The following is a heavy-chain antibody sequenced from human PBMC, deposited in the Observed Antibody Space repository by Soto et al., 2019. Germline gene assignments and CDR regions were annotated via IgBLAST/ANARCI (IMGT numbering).Heavy chain of an antibody. V-gene: IGHV4-59*01. Sequence: SETLSLTCTVSGGSISSYYWSWIRQPPGKGLEWIGYIYYSGSTNYNPSLKSRVTISVDTSKNQFSLKLSSVTAADTAVYYCARAYYDFWSGYYRDYYHYGMDVWGQGTTVTVSS. CDR3: ARAYYDFWSGYYRDYYHYGMDV. D-gene: IGHD3-3*01. J-gene: IGHJ6*02. CDR2: IYYSGST. CDR1: GGSISSYY.